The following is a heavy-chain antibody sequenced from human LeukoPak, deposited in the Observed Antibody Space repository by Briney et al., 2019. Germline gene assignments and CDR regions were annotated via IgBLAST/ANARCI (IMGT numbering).Heavy chain of an antibody. Sequence: GGSLRLSCAATGFSFKDYGMHWVRQPPGKGLEWVSAINWNGGGTDYADSVKGRFTISRDNAKNSLYLQLSSLRPEDTALYYCAKHLTATNTYIFFGLDVWGQGT. CDR1: GFSFKDYG. CDR2: INWNGGGT. D-gene: IGHD1-26*01. V-gene: IGHV3-9*01. CDR3: AKHLTATNTYIFFGLDV. J-gene: IGHJ6*02.